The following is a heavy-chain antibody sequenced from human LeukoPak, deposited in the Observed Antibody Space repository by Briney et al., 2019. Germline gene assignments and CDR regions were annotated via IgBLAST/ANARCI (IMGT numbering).Heavy chain of an antibody. CDR2: FDPEDGET. CDR1: GYTLTELS. J-gene: IGHJ4*02. CDR3: ATKLPPAHYYDSSGYQGPFDY. D-gene: IGHD3-22*01. V-gene: IGHV1-24*01. Sequence: ASVKVSCKVSGYTLTELSMHWVRQAPGKGLEWMGGFDPEDGETIYAQKFQGRVTMTEDTSTDTAYMELSSLRSEDTAVYYCATKLPPAHYYDSSGYQGPFDYWGQGTLVTVSS.